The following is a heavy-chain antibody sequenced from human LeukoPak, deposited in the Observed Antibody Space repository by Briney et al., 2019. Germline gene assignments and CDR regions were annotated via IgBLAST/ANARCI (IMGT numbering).Heavy chain of an antibody. D-gene: IGHD3-16*02. V-gene: IGHV3-30*04. CDR2: ISYDGSNK. CDR1: GFTFRSYA. CDR3: ARNRFAGRLGELSLFH. Sequence: PGKSLRLSCASSGFTFRSYAMHWVRQAPGKGLEWVSVISYDGSNKYYADSVKGRFTISRDNSKNTLYLQVSSLRAEDTALYFCARNRFAGRLGELSLFHWGQGTLITVSS. J-gene: IGHJ4*02.